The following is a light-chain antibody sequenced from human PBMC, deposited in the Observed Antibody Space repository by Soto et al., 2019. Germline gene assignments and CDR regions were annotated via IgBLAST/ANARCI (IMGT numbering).Light chain of an antibody. V-gene: IGKV1-5*01. Sequence: DIQMSQSHSALSASVGDRATITCRASQSISSWLAWYQQKPGKAPKLLIYDASSLESGVPSRFSGSGSGTEFTLTISSLQPDDFATYYCQQYNRYSWTFGQGTKVDIK. J-gene: IGKJ1*01. CDR3: QQYNRYSWT. CDR2: DAS. CDR1: QSISSW.